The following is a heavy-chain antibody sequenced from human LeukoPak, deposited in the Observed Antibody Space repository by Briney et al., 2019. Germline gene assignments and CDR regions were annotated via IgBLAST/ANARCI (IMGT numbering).Heavy chain of an antibody. J-gene: IGHJ3*01. CDR3: ARDLRRDGYNWGGAGF. V-gene: IGHV3-66*01. Sequence: GGSLRLSCAASELSVGSYYMTWVRQAQVKGLEWVSLIYSGGSTYYADSVKGRFTISRDNSKNTLYLQMNSLRAEDTAVYYCARDLRRDGYNWGGAGFWGQGTMVTVSS. CDR1: ELSVGSYY. CDR2: IYSGGST. D-gene: IGHD5-24*01.